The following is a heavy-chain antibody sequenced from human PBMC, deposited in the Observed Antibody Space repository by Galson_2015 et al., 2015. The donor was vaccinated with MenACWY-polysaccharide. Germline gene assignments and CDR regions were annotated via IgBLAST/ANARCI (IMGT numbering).Heavy chain of an antibody. CDR3: ARSLGYSDSAFDNGRDVDRRFDP. Sequence: TLSLPCSVSGGSISTGSSYWSWIRPPAGQGLEWIGRIHSRGSTDYSPSLKSRVTISTDTSRNQLSLTLISVAAADTAVYYCARSLGYSDSAFDNGRDVDRRFDPWGQGTLVTVSS. J-gene: IGHJ5*02. V-gene: IGHV4-61*02. D-gene: IGHD5-12*01. CDR2: IHSRGST. CDR1: GGSISTGSSY.